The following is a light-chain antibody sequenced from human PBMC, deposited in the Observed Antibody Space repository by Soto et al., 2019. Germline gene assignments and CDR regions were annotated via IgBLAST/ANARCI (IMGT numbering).Light chain of an antibody. V-gene: IGKV3-20*01. J-gene: IGKJ4*01. CDR1: QSVASSF. CDR3: HKYGPSPLT. CDR2: TAS. Sequence: EIVLTQSPGTLSLSPGARATLSCRASQSVASSFIAWFQQKPGQPPRLLIYTASSRAPGIPDRFTASGSGTDFTLTISRLEPEDFAVHYCHKYGPSPLTFGGGTKVEI.